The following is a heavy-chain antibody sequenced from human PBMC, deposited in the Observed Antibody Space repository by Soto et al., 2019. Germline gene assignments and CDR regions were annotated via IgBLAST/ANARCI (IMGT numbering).Heavy chain of an antibody. CDR1: GGSIRIYY. D-gene: IGHD6-13*01. V-gene: IGHV4-59*07. CDR3: ARMTSGSWYFLDY. CDR2: IYYSGST. Sequence: TQSRSGPVSGGSIRIYYVILIRKPPGKRLEWIGYIYYSGSTNYNPSLKSRVTISVDTSKNQFSLNLNSVTAADTAVYHCARMTSGSWYFLDYWGQGPMVTVPQ. J-gene: IGHJ4*02.